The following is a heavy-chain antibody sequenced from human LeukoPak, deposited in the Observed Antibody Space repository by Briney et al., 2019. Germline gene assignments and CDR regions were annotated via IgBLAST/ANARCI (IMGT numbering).Heavy chain of an antibody. D-gene: IGHD1-26*01. Sequence: PGRSLRLSCAASGFTFSSYAMTWVRQAPGTGLEWVSGISGSGHTTYYADSVKGRFTISRDNSKNTLYLQMNSLRAEDTALYYCARVWEIHNPGYFDYWGQGTLVTASS. J-gene: IGHJ4*02. CDR3: ARVWEIHNPGYFDY. CDR2: ISGSGHTT. CDR1: GFTFSSYA. V-gene: IGHV3-23*01.